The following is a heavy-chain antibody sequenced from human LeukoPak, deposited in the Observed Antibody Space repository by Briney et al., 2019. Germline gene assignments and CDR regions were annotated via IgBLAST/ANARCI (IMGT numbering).Heavy chain of an antibody. Sequence: GGSLRLSCAASGFTFSIYWMSWVRQAPGKRLGWVADIKQDGSEKYYVDSVKGRFTISRDNAKNSLYLQMNSLRAEDTAVYYCARDRFPSCYLCYYYYGMDVWGQGTTVTVSS. D-gene: IGHD2-2*01. CDR2: IKQDGSEK. CDR1: GFTFSIYW. J-gene: IGHJ6*02. CDR3: ARDRFPSCYLCYYYYGMDV. V-gene: IGHV3-7*01.